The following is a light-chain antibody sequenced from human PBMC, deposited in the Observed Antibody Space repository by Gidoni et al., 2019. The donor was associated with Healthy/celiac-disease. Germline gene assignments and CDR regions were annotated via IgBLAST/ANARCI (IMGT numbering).Light chain of an antibody. CDR2: SNN. J-gene: IGLJ2*01. CDR1: SSNSESNT. CDR3: AAWDDSLNGYVV. V-gene: IGLV1-44*01. Sequence: QSVLTQPPSASGTPGQRVPISCSGSSSNSESNTVNWYQQLPGTAPKLLIYSNNQRPSGVPDRFSGSKSGTSASLAISGLQSEDEADYYCAAWDDSLNGYVVFGGGTKLTVL.